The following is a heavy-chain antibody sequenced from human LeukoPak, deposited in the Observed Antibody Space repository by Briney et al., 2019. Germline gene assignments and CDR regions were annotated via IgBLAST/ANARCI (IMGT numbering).Heavy chain of an antibody. CDR1: GYTFPSYY. CDR2: VNPSGGST. V-gene: IGHV1-46*01. Sequence: GASVKVLCKLCGYTFPSYYVQCGRQAPGQGLEWMGIVNPSGGSTSYAQKFQGRVTMTRDTSTSTVYMELSSLRSEDTAVYYCARSSIPRSDSGDYAPFDCWGQGTLVTVSS. CDR3: ARSSIPRSDSGDYAPFDC. J-gene: IGHJ4*02. D-gene: IGHD2-21*01.